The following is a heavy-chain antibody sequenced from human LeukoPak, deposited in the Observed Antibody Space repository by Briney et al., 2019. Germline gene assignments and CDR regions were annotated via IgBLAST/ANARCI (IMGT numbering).Heavy chain of an antibody. CDR3: ARGSRSVIAARRPFDY. J-gene: IGHJ4*02. CDR1: GGSFSGYY. D-gene: IGHD6-6*01. Sequence: SSETLSLTCAVYGGSFSGYYWSWIRQPPGKGLEWIGEINHSGSTNYNPSLKSRVTISVDTSKNRFSLKLSSVTAADTAVYYCARGSRSVIAARRPFDYWGQGTLVTVSS. CDR2: INHSGST. V-gene: IGHV4-34*01.